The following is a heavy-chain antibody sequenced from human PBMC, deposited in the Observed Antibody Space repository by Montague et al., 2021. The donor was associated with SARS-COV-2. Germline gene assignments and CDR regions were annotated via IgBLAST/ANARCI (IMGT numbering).Heavy chain of an antibody. CDR3: ARGLWFGELLNRYYYYGMDV. CDR1: GDSVSSHSAA. D-gene: IGHD3-10*01. J-gene: IGHJ6*02. CDR2: TYYRSKWYN. V-gene: IGHV6-1*01. Sequence: CAISGDSVSSHSAAWNWLRPSPSRGLEWLGRTYYRSKWYNDYAVSVKSRITINPDTSKSQFSLQLNSVTPEDTAVYYCARGLWFGELLNRYYYYGMDVWGQGTTVTVSS.